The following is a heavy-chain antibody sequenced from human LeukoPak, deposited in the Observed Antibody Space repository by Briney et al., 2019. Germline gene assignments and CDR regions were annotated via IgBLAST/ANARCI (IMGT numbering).Heavy chain of an antibody. CDR1: EFIFSDYW. D-gene: IGHD3-16*01. Sequence: GGSLRLSCVASEFIFSDYWMSWVRQAPGKGLEWVANIKQGGREEKYVGSVKGRFAISRDDAKSTLYLQMDSLSGDDTAVYYCARYRVITNDYFDSWGQGTLVTVSS. J-gene: IGHJ4*02. CDR2: IKQGGREE. V-gene: IGHV3-7*03. CDR3: ARYRVITNDYFDS.